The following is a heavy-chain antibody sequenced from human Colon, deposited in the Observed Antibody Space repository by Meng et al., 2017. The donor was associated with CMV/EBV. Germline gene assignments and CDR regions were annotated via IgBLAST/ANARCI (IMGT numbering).Heavy chain of an antibody. D-gene: IGHD5-12*01. CDR2: IYWNDEK. Sequence: SGPTLVKPTQTHTLTGSFSGFSLSTSGGGVGWIRQPPGKALEWLALIYWNDEKRYSPSLKSRLTITKDTSKNQVVLTMTNMDPVDTATYYCAHMLRPPYSFGYWGQGTLVTVSS. V-gene: IGHV2-5*01. CDR3: AHMLRPPYSFGY. CDR1: GFSLSTSGGG. J-gene: IGHJ4*02.